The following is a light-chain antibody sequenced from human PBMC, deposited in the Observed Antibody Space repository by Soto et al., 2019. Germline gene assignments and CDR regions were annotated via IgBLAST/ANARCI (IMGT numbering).Light chain of an antibody. CDR3: CSYVASGTFDVA. CDR1: SSDIGSYNL. CDR2: GVT. V-gene: IGLV2-23*02. Sequence: QSALTQPASVSGSPGQSITISCTGTSSDIGSYNLVSWYQQHPGKAPTLIIYGVTRRPSGVSHRFSGSKSGNTASLTISGLQAEDEADYFCCSYVASGTFDVAFGGGTKLTV. J-gene: IGLJ2*01.